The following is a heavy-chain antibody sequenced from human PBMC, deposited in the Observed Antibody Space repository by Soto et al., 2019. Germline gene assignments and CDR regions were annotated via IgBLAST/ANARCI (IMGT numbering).Heavy chain of an antibody. Sequence: GASVKVSCKASGYPFTRYSIRWVRQAPGQGLELMGWISGYNGDTEYSKNFQGRLTMTIDTSTTTASMELRSLRSDDTAVYYCARASLTIFGAPYGMDVWGQGTSVTVSS. V-gene: IGHV1-18*04. CDR3: ARASLTIFGAPYGMDV. CDR1: GYPFTRYS. D-gene: IGHD3-3*01. CDR2: ISGYNGDT. J-gene: IGHJ6*02.